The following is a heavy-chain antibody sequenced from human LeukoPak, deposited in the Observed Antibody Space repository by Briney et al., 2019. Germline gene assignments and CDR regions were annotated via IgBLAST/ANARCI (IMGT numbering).Heavy chain of an antibody. V-gene: IGHV3-23*01. CDR1: GFTFSSSA. Sequence: GGSLRLSCAASGFTFSSSAMSWVRQAPGKGLEWVSSISGSGSGGITYYADSVKGRFTISRDNSKNTLYLQMNSLRAEDTAVYYCTRDPSEASHPYYFDYWGQGILVTVSS. CDR2: ISGSGSGGIT. CDR3: TRDPSEASHPYYFDY. D-gene: IGHD6-25*01. J-gene: IGHJ4*02.